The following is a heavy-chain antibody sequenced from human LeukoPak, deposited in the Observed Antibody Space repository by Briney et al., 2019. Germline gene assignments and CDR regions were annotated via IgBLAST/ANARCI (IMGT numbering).Heavy chain of an antibody. CDR3: ARDLWIAAAGRSAYGSSGWHEVVSY. J-gene: IGHJ4*02. D-gene: IGHD6-13*01. Sequence: ASVKVSCKASGYTFTSYYMPWVRQAPGQGLEWMGIINPGGGSTRYAQKFQGRVTMTRDTSTSTVYMELSSLRSEDTAVYYCARDLWIAAAGRSAYGSSGWHEVVSYWGQGTLVTVSS. CDR2: INPGGGST. CDR1: GYTFTSYY. V-gene: IGHV1-46*01.